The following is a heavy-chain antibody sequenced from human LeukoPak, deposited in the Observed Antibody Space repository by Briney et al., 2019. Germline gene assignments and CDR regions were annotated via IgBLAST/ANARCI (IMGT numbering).Heavy chain of an antibody. D-gene: IGHD3-10*01. V-gene: IGHV3-30*18. CDR1: GFTFSSYW. Sequence: GGSLRLSCAASGFTFSSYWMSWVRQAPGKGLEWGAVISYDGSNKYYADSVKGRFTISRDNSKNTLYLQMNSLRAEDTAVYYCAKDLMVRGRSGMDVWGQGTTVTVSS. CDR3: AKDLMVRGRSGMDV. CDR2: ISYDGSNK. J-gene: IGHJ6*02.